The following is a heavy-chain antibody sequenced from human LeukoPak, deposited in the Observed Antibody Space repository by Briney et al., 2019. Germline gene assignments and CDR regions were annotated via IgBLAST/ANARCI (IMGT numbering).Heavy chain of an antibody. J-gene: IGHJ6*02. CDR1: GFTLSSYE. CDR3: ARDSASDFWSGYYKGGYYYYGMDV. Sequence: GGSLRLSCAASGFTLSSYEMNWVRQAPGKALEGLSYISSSVSTIDYPVSVKARFTISRDNAKISLYLQMNSLRAEDTAVYYCARDSASDFWSGYYKGGYYYYGMDVWGQGTTVTVSS. D-gene: IGHD3-3*01. CDR2: ISSSVSTI. V-gene: IGHV3-48*03.